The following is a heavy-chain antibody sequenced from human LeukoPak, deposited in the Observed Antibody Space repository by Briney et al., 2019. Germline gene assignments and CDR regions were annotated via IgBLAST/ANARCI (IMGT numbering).Heavy chain of an antibody. V-gene: IGHV1-69*05. Sequence: GASVKVSCKASGGTFSSYAISWVRQAPGQGLEWMGGIIPIFGTANYAQKLQGRVTMTTDTSTSTAYMELRSLRSDDTAVYYCARDILGADYYYYMDVWGKGTTVTVSS. D-gene: IGHD6-25*01. CDR2: IIPIFGTA. CDR3: ARDILGADYYYYMDV. J-gene: IGHJ6*03. CDR1: GGTFSSYA.